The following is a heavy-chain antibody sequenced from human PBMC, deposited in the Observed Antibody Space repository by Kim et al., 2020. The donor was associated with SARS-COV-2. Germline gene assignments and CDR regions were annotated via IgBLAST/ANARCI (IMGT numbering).Heavy chain of an antibody. V-gene: IGHV1-2*02. J-gene: IGHJ4*02. Sequence: NSGGTNYARTFAGRVTITRDTTINTAYMELSRLRSDDTAVYYCARDRGDYWGQGTLVTVSS. D-gene: IGHD3-10*01. CDR2: NSGGT. CDR3: ARDRGDY.